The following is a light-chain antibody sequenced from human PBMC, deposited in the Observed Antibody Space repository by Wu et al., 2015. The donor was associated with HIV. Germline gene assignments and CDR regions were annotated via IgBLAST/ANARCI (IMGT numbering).Light chain of an antibody. Sequence: EIVMTQSPVTLSVSPGERVTLSCRTSQSVRTSLAWYQQKPGQAPRLLISTASNRVAGIPARFSGTGSETNFTLTISSLQSEDFAVYYCLHYHDWPPYNFGQRTKVE. CDR1: QSVRTS. CDR2: TAS. J-gene: IGKJ2*01. CDR3: LHYHDWPPYN. V-gene: IGKV3-15*01.